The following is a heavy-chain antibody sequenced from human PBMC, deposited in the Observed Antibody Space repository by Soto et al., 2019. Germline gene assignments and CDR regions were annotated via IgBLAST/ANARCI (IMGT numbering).Heavy chain of an antibody. CDR1: GYTFTSYA. Sequence: QVQLVQSGAEEKKPGASVKVSCKASGYTFTSYAMHWVRQAPGQRLEWMGWINAGNGNTKYSQKFQGRVTITRDTSASTADMELSSLRSEDTAVYYCARGRWYYYDSSGYPNAFDIWGQGTMVTVSS. CDR2: INAGNGNT. D-gene: IGHD3-22*01. V-gene: IGHV1-3*05. CDR3: ARGRWYYYDSSGYPNAFDI. J-gene: IGHJ3*02.